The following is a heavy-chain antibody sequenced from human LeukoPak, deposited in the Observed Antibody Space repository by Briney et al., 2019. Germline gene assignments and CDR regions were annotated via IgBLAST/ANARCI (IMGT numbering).Heavy chain of an antibody. CDR2: ISYDGSKK. D-gene: IGHD3-10*01. CDR3: AKEVHGSGSYPLDY. V-gene: IGHV3-30*18. Sequence: GRPLRLSCGAWGFTLRRYGKHWAREAPGKGLEGVAVISYDGSKKYYADSVKGRFTTSRDNSKNTRYQQMNSLRAEDTAVYYCAKEVHGSGSYPLDYWGQGTLVTVSS. J-gene: IGHJ4*02. CDR1: GFTLRRYG.